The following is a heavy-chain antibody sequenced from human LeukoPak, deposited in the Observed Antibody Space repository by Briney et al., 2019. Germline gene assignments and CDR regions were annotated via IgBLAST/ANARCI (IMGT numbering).Heavy chain of an antibody. CDR2: IYYSGST. D-gene: IGHD3-3*01. J-gene: IGHJ4*02. CDR1: GGSISSYY. Sequence: PSETLSLTCTVSGGSISSYYWSWIRQPPGKGLAWIGYIYYSGSTNYNPSLKSRVTISVDTSKKQFSLKLSSVTAADTAVYYCAGSYDFWSGYHFDYWGQGTLVTVSS. CDR3: AGSYDFWSGYHFDY. V-gene: IGHV4-59*08.